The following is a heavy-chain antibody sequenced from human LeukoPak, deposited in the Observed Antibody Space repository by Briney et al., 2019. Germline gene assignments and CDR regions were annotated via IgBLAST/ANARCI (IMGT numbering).Heavy chain of an antibody. Sequence: SVKVSCKASGGTFSSYAISWVRQAPGQGLEWMGGIIPIFGTANYAQKFQGRVTITADKSTSAAYMELSSLRSEDTAVYYCARDNSYGLFDYWGQGTLVTVSS. CDR3: ARDNSYGLFDY. J-gene: IGHJ4*02. D-gene: IGHD5-18*01. CDR2: IIPIFGTA. CDR1: GGTFSSYA. V-gene: IGHV1-69*06.